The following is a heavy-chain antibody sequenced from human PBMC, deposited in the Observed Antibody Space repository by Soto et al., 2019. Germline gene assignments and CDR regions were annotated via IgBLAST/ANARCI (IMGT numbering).Heavy chain of an antibody. D-gene: IGHD2-15*01. J-gene: IGHJ4*02. V-gene: IGHV4-59*01. CDR1: GGSISSYY. CDR2: IYCSGST. Sequence: SETLSLTCTVSGGSISSYYWSWIRQPPGKGLEWIGYIYCSGSTNYTPSLKSRVTISVDTSKSQVVLTMTTMDLLCTDGAIVVVPAAFYYWGQGTPVTVSS. CDR3: VVPAAFYY.